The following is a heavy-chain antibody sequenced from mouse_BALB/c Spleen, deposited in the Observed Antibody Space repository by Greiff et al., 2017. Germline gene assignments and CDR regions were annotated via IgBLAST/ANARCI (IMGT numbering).Heavy chain of an antibody. Sequence: EVMLVESGPGLVKPSQSLSLTCTVTGYSITSDYAWHWIRQFPGNLLEWMGYISYSGSTSYNPSLKSRISITRDTSKNQFFLQLNSVTTEDTATYYCARGGDYDWYFDVWGAGTTVTVSS. CDR2: ISYSGST. V-gene: IGHV3-2*02. CDR3: ARGGDYDWYFDV. D-gene: IGHD2-4*01. J-gene: IGHJ1*01. CDR1: GYSITSDYA.